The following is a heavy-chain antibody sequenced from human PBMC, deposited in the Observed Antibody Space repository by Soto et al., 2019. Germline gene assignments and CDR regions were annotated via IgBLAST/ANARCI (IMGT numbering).Heavy chain of an antibody. V-gene: IGHV3-23*01. CDR3: AKDRGGSGYYFDY. CDR2: ISGSGGST. CDR1: GFTFSSYA. D-gene: IGHD3-22*01. J-gene: IGHJ4*02. Sequence: GGSLRHSCAASGFTFSSYAMSWVRQAPGKGLEWVSAISGSGGSTYYADSVKGRFTISRDNSKNTLYLQMNSLRAEDTAVYYCAKDRGGSGYYFDYWGQGTLVTVSS.